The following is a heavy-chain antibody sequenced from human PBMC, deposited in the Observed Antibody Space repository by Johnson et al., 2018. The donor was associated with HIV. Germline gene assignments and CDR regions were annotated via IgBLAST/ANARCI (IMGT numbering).Heavy chain of an antibody. CDR3: AREGFVVLPAAMRFFAFDI. Sequence: QEKLVESGGGLVKPGGSLRLSCAASGFTFSDYYMSWIRQAPGKGLEWVSYISMSGRTIYYADSVKGRFTISRDNAKNSLYLQMNSLRAEDTAVYYCAREGFVVLPAAMRFFAFDIWGQGTMVTVSS. V-gene: IGHV3-11*04. J-gene: IGHJ3*02. CDR2: ISMSGRTI. D-gene: IGHD2-2*01. CDR1: GFTFSDYY.